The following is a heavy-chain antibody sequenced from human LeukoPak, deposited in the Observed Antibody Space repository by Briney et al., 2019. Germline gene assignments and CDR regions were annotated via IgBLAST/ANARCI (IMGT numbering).Heavy chain of an antibody. Sequence: GGSLRLSCAASGFIFSSYGMHWVRQAPGKGLEWVAFIRYDGSNKYYADSVKGRFTISRDNSKNTLYLQMNSLRAEDTAVYYCAKDPAFVVYYFDYWGQGTLVTVSS. CDR3: AKDPAFVVYYFDY. V-gene: IGHV3-30*02. CDR1: GFIFSSYG. CDR2: IRYDGSNK. D-gene: IGHD2-15*01. J-gene: IGHJ4*02.